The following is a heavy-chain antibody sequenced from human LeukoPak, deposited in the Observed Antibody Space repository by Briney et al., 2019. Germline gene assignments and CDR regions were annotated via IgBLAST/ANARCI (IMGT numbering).Heavy chain of an antibody. D-gene: IGHD6-19*01. CDR1: GFTLSNYD. CDR3: ARSKSYSSGWTDFDY. J-gene: IGHJ4*02. Sequence: QPGGSLRLSCAASGFTLSNYDMHWVRQAPGKGLEWVSVIGTAGNTYYLGSVKGRFTISRENAKNSLFLQMNSLSAGDTAIYYCARSKSYSSGWTDFDYWGQGTLVTVSS. CDR2: IGTAGNT. V-gene: IGHV3-13*01.